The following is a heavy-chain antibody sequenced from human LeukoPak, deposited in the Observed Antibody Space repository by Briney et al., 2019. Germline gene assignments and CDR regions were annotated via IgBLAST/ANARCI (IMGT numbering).Heavy chain of an antibody. Sequence: PSETLSLTCAVYGGSFSGYYWSWIRQPPGKGLEWIGEINHSGSTNYNPSLKSRVTISADTSKNQFSLKLSSVTAADTAVYYCARHSPVAPLDYWGQGTLVTVSS. CDR2: INHSGST. CDR3: ARHSPVAPLDY. D-gene: IGHD6-19*01. CDR1: GGSFSGYY. V-gene: IGHV4-34*01. J-gene: IGHJ4*02.